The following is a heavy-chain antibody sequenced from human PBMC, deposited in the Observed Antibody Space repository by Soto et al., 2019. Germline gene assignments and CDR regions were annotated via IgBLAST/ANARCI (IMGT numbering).Heavy chain of an antibody. D-gene: IGHD6-6*01. CDR1: GDSVSSNSAA. V-gene: IGHV6-1*01. CDR3: SRDRGASSSSGYYYGMDF. CDR2: TYYRSKWYN. J-gene: IGHJ6*02. Sequence: PSQTLSLTCAISGDSVSSNSAAWNWIRQSPSRGLEWLGRTYYRSKWYNDYAVSVKSRITINPDTSKNQFSLQLNSVTPEDTAVYYCSRDRGASSSSGYYYGMDFWGQGSMSTVSS.